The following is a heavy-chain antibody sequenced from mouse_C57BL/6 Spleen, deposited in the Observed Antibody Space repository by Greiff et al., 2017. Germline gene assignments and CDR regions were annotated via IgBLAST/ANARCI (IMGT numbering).Heavy chain of an antibody. D-gene: IGHD2-5*01. J-gene: IGHJ2*01. CDR2: IDPSDSYT. CDR1: GYTFTSYW. V-gene: IGHV1-69*01. Sequence: QVQLQQPGAELVMPGASVKLSCKASGYTFTSYWMNWVKQRPGQGLEWIGEIDPSDSYTNYNQKFKGKSTLTVDKSSSTAYMQLSSLTSEDSAVYYCARRDYSNYVDYWGQGTTLTVSS. CDR3: ARRDYSNYVDY.